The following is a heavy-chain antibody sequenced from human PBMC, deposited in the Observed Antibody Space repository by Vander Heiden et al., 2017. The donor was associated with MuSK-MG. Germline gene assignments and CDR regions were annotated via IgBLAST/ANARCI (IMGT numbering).Heavy chain of an antibody. D-gene: IGHD3-22*01. CDR3: ARRHLDSSQGTRYFDL. CDR2: ISASAGAT. V-gene: IGHV3-23*01. CDR1: GIPLSSDA. Sequence: EVQLLASGGGLVQPGGSLRLSCAASGIPLSSDAKTWVRQAPGKGLEWVSSISASAGATYYADSVKGRFSISRDNSKNTLYLQMNSLRVDDTAVYYCARRHLDSSQGTRYFDLWGRGTLVTVSS. J-gene: IGHJ2*01.